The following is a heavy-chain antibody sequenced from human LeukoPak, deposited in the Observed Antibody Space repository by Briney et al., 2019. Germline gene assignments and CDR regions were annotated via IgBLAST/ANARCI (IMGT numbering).Heavy chain of an antibody. V-gene: IGHV4-59*08. J-gene: IGHJ3*01. CDR2: DHYSGN. CDR3: ATSIGPYGSKNGFDV. D-gene: IGHD1-26*01. CDR1: SGSISNYY. Sequence: SETLSLTCTVSSGSISNYYWTWIRRSPGKGLEWIGNDHYSGNNYNPSLKSRVSISLDTSRNQFSLTLTSVTAADTAVYYCATSIGPYGSKNGFDVWGQGTKVTVSS.